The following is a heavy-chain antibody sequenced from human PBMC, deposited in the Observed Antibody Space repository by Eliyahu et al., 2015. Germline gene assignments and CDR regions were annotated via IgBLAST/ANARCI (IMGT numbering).Heavy chain of an antibody. CDR2: INAGNGNT. Sequence: QVQLVQSGAEVKKPGASVKVSCXASGYTFTSYAMHWVRQAPGQRLEWMGWINAGNGNTKYSQKFQGRVTITRDTSASTAYMELSSLRSEDTAVYYCARVFVVVVANDAFDIWGQGTMVTVSS. J-gene: IGHJ3*02. V-gene: IGHV1-3*01. D-gene: IGHD2-15*01. CDR3: ARVFVVVVANDAFDI. CDR1: GYTFTSYA.